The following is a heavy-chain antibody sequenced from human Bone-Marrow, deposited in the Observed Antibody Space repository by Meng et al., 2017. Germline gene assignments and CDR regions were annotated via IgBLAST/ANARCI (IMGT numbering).Heavy chain of an antibody. Sequence: ASVKVSCKPSGYNFPDYWLHWVRRAPGQGLEWMGRIDPKSGDTHYAQRFQGRVTMTGDTSISTAYMELSGLRSDDTAVYYCARGTGSGYYDSSGYYNTWGQGTLVTVSS. CDR3: ARGTGSGYYDSSGYYNT. D-gene: IGHD3-22*01. J-gene: IGHJ4*02. CDR1: GYNFPDYW. CDR2: IDPKSGDT. V-gene: IGHV1-2*06.